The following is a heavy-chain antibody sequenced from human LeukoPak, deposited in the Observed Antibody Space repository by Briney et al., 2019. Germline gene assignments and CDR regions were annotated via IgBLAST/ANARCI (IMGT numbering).Heavy chain of an antibody. V-gene: IGHV3-33*06. CDR2: IWYDGSNK. J-gene: IGHJ3*02. CDR1: GFTFSSYG. D-gene: IGHD1-1*01. Sequence: PGGSLRLSCAASGFTFSSYGIHCVRQAPGKGLEWVAVIWYDGSNKYYADSVKGRFTISRSNSKNTLYLQMNSLRAEDPAVYYCAKDDTTGTTYGFEIWGQGTLVTVSS. CDR3: AKDDTTGTTYGFEI.